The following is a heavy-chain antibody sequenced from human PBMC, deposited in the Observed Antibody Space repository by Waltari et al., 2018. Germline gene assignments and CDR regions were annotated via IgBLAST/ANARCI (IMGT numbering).Heavy chain of an antibody. CDR1: GFSLRTSGMR. V-gene: IGHV2-70*04. Sequence: QVTLKESGPALVKPTQTLTLTCPFSGFSLRTSGMRVSWIRQPPGKALEWLARIDWDDDKFYSTSLKTRLTISKDTSKNQVVLTMTNMDPVDTATYYCARMEARGDWFDPWGQGTLVTVSS. CDR3: ARMEARGDWFDP. J-gene: IGHJ5*02. D-gene: IGHD6-6*01. CDR2: IDWDDDK.